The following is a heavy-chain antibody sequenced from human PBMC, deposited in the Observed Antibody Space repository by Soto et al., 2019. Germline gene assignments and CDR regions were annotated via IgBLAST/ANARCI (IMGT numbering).Heavy chain of an antibody. Sequence: GASVKVSCKASGGTFSSYAISWVRQAPGQGLEWMGGIIPIFGTANYAQKFQGRVTITADESTSTAYMELSSLRSEDTAVYYCARDPPYYAFSSGYHMWGQGTLLTVSS. J-gene: IGHJ4*02. CDR2: IIPIFGTA. CDR1: GGTFSSYA. CDR3: ARDPPYYAFSSGYHM. D-gene: IGHD3-3*01. V-gene: IGHV1-69*13.